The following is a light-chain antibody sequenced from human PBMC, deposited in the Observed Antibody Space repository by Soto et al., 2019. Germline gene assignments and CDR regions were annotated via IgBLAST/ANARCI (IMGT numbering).Light chain of an antibody. CDR3: MQALQTPWT. J-gene: IGKJ1*01. V-gene: IGKV2-28*01. CDR2: LGS. Sequence: DIAMTQSPLSLPVTPGEPSSISFSSSQSLLHSNGYNYLDWYLQKPGQSPQLLIYLGSNRASGVPDRFSGSGSGTDFTLKISRVEAEDVGVYYCMQALQTPWTFGQGTKVDIK. CDR1: QSLLHSNGYNY.